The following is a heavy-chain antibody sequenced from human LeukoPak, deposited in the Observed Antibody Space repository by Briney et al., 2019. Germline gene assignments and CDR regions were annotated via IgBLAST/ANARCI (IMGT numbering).Heavy chain of an antibody. CDR3: VRDIVVVPDEYYFDY. V-gene: IGHV3-20*04. Sequence: GGSLRLFCAASGFTFDDYGMSWVRQAPGKGLEWVAGINWNGGSTGYADSVKGRFTISRDNAKNSLYLQMNSLRAEDTALYSCVRDIVVVPDEYYFDYWGQGTLVTASS. D-gene: IGHD2-2*01. CDR1: GFTFDDYG. J-gene: IGHJ4*02. CDR2: INWNGGST.